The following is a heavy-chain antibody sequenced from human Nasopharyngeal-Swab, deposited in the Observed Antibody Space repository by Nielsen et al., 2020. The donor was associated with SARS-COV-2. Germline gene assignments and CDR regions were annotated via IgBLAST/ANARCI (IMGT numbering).Heavy chain of an antibody. D-gene: IGHD5-18*01. CDR2: ISYDGSNK. CDR3: ARTQAGYSYVVYYYGMDV. Sequence: LRLSCAASGFTFSNYAIHWVRQAPGKGLEWVGVISYDGSNKDYADSVKGRFTVSRDNSKDTLYLQMNSLRTEDTAVYYCARTQAGYSYVVYYYGMDVWGQGTTVTVSS. V-gene: IGHV3-30*04. CDR1: GFTFSNYA. J-gene: IGHJ6*02.